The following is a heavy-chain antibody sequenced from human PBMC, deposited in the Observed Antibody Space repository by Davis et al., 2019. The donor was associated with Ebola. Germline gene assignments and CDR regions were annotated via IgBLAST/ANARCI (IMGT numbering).Heavy chain of an antibody. Sequence: GESLKISCAASGFIFSSYSMNWVRQAPGKGLEWASSISSSSSYIYYADSVKGRFTISRDNAKNSLYLQMNSLRAEDTAVYYCARDLYLGSWNYYGMDVWGQGTTVTVSS. D-gene: IGHD2-2*02. CDR1: GFIFSSYS. V-gene: IGHV3-21*01. CDR3: ARDLYLGSWNYYGMDV. J-gene: IGHJ6*02. CDR2: ISSSSSYI.